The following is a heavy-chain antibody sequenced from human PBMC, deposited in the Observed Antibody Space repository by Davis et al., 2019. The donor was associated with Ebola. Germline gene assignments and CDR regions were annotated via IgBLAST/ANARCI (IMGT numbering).Heavy chain of an antibody. V-gene: IGHV3-23*01. J-gene: IGHJ2*01. D-gene: IGHD2-21*02. Sequence: GESLKISCADSVITFSSYAMTWVRQAPGKGLEWVSAISGSGGSTYYADSVKGRFTISRDNSKNTLYLQMNSLRAEDTAVYYCARQWGGTYCGGDCYSFDLWGRGTLVTVSS. CDR2: ISGSGGST. CDR3: ARQWGGTYCGGDCYSFDL. CDR1: VITFSSYA.